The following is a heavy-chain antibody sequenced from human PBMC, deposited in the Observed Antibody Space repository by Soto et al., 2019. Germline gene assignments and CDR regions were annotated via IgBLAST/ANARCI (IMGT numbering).Heavy chain of an antibody. J-gene: IGHJ6*02. V-gene: IGHV4-31*03. CDR3: ARVRGVIGVYYYYYYGMDV. Sequence: QVQLQESGPGLVKPSQTLSLTCTVSGGSISSGGYYWSWIRQHPGKGLEWIGYIYYSGSTYYNPSLQSRVTITVNKCKNPFSLKLSSVTAADTAVYYCARVRGVIGVYYYYYYGMDVWGQGTTVTVSS. CDR1: GGSISSGGYY. CDR2: IYYSGST. D-gene: IGHD3-10*01.